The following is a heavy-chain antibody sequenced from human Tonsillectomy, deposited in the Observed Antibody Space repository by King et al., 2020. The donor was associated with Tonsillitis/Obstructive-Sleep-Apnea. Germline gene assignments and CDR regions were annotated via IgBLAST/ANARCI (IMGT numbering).Heavy chain of an antibody. Sequence: QLQESGPGLVKPSETLSLSCTVSGGSITSDYWSWIRQPPGKGLEWIGYIYYSGSDRYNPSLKSRVTVSVDTSKNQFSLKLSSVTAADTAVYYCAREHCNSTTCSGLEYWGQGTLVTVSS. CDR1: GGSITSDY. CDR3: AREHCNSTTCSGLEY. CDR2: IYYSGSD. D-gene: IGHD2-2*01. V-gene: IGHV4-59*01. J-gene: IGHJ4*02.